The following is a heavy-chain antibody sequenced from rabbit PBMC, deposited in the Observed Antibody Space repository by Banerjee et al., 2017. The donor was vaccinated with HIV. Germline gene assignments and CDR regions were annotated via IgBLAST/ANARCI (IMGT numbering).Heavy chain of an antibody. CDR1: GFSFSNKAV. J-gene: IGHJ4*01. CDR2: INAITGKA. D-gene: IGHD3-1*01. V-gene: IGHV1S45*01. CDR3: GRHVDAIDL. Sequence: QEQLVESGGGLVRPEGSLKLSCTASGFSFSNKAVMCLVRQAPGKGLQWIACINAITGKAVYATWAKGRFTFSKISSTTVTLQMTSLTAADTATYFCGRHVDAIDLWGQGTLVTVS.